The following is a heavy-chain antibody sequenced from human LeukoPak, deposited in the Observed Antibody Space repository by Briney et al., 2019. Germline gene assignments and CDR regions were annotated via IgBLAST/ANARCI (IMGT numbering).Heavy chain of an antibody. Sequence: SETLSLTCTVSGGSISGYYWSWIRQPAGKGLEWIGRFYTSGSTNYNPSLKSRVTMSGDTSKNQFSLRLRSVTAADTAVYYCARHNYYYYMDVWGKGTTVTVSS. CDR2: FYTSGST. V-gene: IGHV4-4*07. CDR1: GGSISGYY. J-gene: IGHJ6*03. CDR3: ARHNYYYYMDV.